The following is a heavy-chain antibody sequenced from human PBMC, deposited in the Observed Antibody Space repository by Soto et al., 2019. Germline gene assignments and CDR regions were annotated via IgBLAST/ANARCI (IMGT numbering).Heavy chain of an antibody. CDR1: GFTFGSYC. CDR2: ISYDGSNK. Sequence: GGSLILSCAASGFTFGSYCVHWVRQAPGKGLEWVAVISYDGSNKYYADSVKGRFTISRDNSKNTLYLQMNSLRAEDTAVYYCAKDRGGSYVYWGQGTLVTVSS. J-gene: IGHJ4*02. D-gene: IGHD1-26*01. CDR3: AKDRGGSYVY. V-gene: IGHV3-30*18.